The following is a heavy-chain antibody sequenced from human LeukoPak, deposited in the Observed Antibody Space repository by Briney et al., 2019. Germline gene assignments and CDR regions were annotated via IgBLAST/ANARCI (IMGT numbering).Heavy chain of an antibody. J-gene: IGHJ4*02. D-gene: IGHD2-15*01. CDR1: GDFFTTSHW. Sequence: PSETLSLTCAVSGDFFTTSHWWSWVRQPPGKGLEWIGEISEGGMTNYNPSLKSRVTISVDTSKNQFSLKLSSVTAADTAVYYCARGVAAAAPIDYWGQGTLAPVSS. V-gene: IGHV4-4*02. CDR3: ARGVAAAAPIDY. CDR2: ISEGGMT.